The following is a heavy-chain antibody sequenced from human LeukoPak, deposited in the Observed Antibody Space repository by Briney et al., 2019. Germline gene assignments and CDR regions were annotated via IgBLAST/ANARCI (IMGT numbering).Heavy chain of an antibody. J-gene: IGHJ4*02. CDR3: ARDDSRLATIFGTNDY. D-gene: IGHD3-3*01. V-gene: IGHV3-11*04. CDR1: GFTVSSNY. Sequence: KSGGSLRLSCAAFGFTVSSNYMSWVRQAPGKGLEWVSYISSSGSTIYYADSVKGRFTISRDNAKNSLYLQMNSLRAEDTAVYYCARDDSRLATIFGTNDYWGQGTLVTVSS. CDR2: ISSSGSTI.